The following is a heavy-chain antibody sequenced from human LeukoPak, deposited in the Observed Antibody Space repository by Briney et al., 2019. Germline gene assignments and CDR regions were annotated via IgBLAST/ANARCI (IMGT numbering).Heavy chain of an antibody. CDR3: AKDGGDIVVVVAADGINWFDP. Sequence: GGSLRLSCAASGFTFSSYAMNWVRQAPGKGPEWVSTISGSGSSTYYADSVKGRFTISRDNSKNTLYLQMNSLRAEDTAVYYCAKDGGDIVVVVAADGINWFDPWGQGTLVTVSS. CDR2: ISGSGSST. D-gene: IGHD2-15*01. CDR1: GFTFSSYA. V-gene: IGHV3-23*01. J-gene: IGHJ5*02.